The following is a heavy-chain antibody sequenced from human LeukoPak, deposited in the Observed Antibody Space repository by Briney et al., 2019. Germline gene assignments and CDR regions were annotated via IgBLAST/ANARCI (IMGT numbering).Heavy chain of an antibody. CDR2: IIPILGIA. D-gene: IGHD2-2*01. Sequence: SVKVSCKASGGTFSSYAISWVRQAPGQGLEWMGRIIPILGIANYAQKFQGRVTITADKSTSTAYMELSSLRSEDTAVYYCARSSDIVVVPAAMSYYYYYGMDVWGQGTTVTVSS. J-gene: IGHJ6*02. CDR1: GGTFSSYA. V-gene: IGHV1-69*04. CDR3: ARSSDIVVVPAAMSYYYYYGMDV.